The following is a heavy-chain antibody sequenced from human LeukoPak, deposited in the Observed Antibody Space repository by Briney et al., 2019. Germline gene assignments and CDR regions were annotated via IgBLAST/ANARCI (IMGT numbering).Heavy chain of an antibody. J-gene: IGHJ6*03. CDR2: IYPGDSDT. CDR1: GYSFTSYW. Sequence: GESLKISCKGSGYSFTSYWIGWVRQMPGKGLEWMGIIYPGDSDTRYSPSFQGQVTISADKSISTAYLQWSSLKASDTAMYYCARADTAMVTGYYMDVWGKGTTVTVSS. D-gene: IGHD5-18*01. CDR3: ARADTAMVTGYYMDV. V-gene: IGHV5-51*01.